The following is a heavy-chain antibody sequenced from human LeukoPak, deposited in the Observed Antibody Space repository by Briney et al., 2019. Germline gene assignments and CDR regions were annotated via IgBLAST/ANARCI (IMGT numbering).Heavy chain of an antibody. CDR1: GGSISSYY. J-gene: IGHJ6*03. CDR2: IYYSGST. Sequence: SETLSLTCTVSGGSISSYYWSWIRQPPGKGLEWVGYIYYSGSTNYNPSLKSRVTISVDTSKNQFSLKLSSVTAADTAVYYCARGFYGSGSYSPPYYYMDVWGKGTTVTISS. V-gene: IGHV4-59*01. D-gene: IGHD3-10*01. CDR3: ARGFYGSGSYSPPYYYMDV.